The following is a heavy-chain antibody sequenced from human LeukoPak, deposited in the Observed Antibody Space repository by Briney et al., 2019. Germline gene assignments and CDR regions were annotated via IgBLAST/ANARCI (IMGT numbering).Heavy chain of an antibody. J-gene: IGHJ6*04. D-gene: IGHD3-10*01. CDR2: IYYSGST. CDR3: ARVRWFGELLSPLYYYYGMDV. CDR1: GGSISSYY. V-gene: IGHV4-59*01. Sequence: SETLSLTCTVPGGSISSYYWSWIRQPPGKGLEWIGYIYYSGSTNYNPSLKSRVTISVDTSKNQFSLKLSSVTAADTAVYYCARVRWFGELLSPLYYYYGMDVWGKGTTVTVSS.